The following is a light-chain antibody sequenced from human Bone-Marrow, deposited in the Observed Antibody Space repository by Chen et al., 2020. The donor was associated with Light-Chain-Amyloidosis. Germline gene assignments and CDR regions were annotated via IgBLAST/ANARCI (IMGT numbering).Light chain of an antibody. CDR3: SSYSTSDTPV. CDR1: SSDFDIDNY. V-gene: IGLV2-14*03. CDR2: GVS. J-gene: IGLJ2*01. Sequence: QSALTQPASVSGSPGQSITISCTGTSSDFDIDNYFSWFQHHPDKAPKLIIYGVSTRPSGVSTRFSGSKSGNTASLTISGLQAEDEADYYCSSYSTSDTPVFGGGTKLTVL.